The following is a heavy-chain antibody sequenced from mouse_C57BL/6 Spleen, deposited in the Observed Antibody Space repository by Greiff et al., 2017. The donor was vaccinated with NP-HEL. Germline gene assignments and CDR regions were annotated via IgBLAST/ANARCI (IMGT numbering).Heavy chain of an antibody. J-gene: IGHJ4*01. D-gene: IGHD1-1*01. CDR1: GYSITSGYD. Sequence: VQLKESGPGMVKPSQSLSLTCTVTGYSITSGYDWHWIRHFPGNKLEWMGYISYSGSTNYNPSLKSRISITHDTSKNHFFLKLNSVTTEDTATYYCARGVITTVVAPYDAMDYWGQGTSVTVSS. CDR3: ARGVITTVVAPYDAMDY. CDR2: ISYSGST. V-gene: IGHV3-1*01.